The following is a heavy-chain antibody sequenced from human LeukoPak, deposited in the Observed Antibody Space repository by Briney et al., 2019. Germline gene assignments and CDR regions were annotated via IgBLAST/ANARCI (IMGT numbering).Heavy chain of an antibody. J-gene: IGHJ4*02. V-gene: IGHV1-18*01. CDR2: ISAYNGNT. Sequence: GASVKVSCKASGYTFTSYGISWVRQAPGQGLEWMGWISAYNGNTNYAQKLQGRVTMTTDTSTSTAYMELRSLRSDDTAVYYCARDSGNYEGPYYFEYWGQGTLVTVSS. CDR1: GYTFTSYG. CDR3: ARDSGNYEGPYYFEY. D-gene: IGHD1-26*01.